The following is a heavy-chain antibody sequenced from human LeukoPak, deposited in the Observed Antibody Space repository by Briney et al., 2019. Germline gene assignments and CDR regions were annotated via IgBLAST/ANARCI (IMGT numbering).Heavy chain of an antibody. V-gene: IGHV3-30*02. Sequence: GGSLRLSCATSGFTFSSYVMSWARQAPGKGLEWVAFIRYDGSNKYYADSVRGRFTISRDNSKNTLYLHMNSLRAEDTAVYFCAKGSKAVLFTRDHYMDVWGKGTTVTISS. CDR1: GFTFSSYV. D-gene: IGHD6-19*01. CDR2: IRYDGSNK. J-gene: IGHJ6*03. CDR3: AKGSKAVLFTRDHYMDV.